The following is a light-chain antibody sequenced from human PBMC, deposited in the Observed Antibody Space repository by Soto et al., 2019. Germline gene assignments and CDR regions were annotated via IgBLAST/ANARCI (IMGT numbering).Light chain of an antibody. J-gene: IGKJ4*01. Sequence: DIQMTQSPSSLSSSVGDRVTIACRASQGISTYLAWYQQKPGKVPKLLIYAASTLLSGVPSRFSGSGSGTDFTLTISSLQPEDVATYYCQQYYSSPLTFGGGTSVEIK. CDR3: QQYYSSPLT. CDR2: AAS. V-gene: IGKV1-27*01. CDR1: QGISTY.